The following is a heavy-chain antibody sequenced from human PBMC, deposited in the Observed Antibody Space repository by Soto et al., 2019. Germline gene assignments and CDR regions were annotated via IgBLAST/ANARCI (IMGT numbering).Heavy chain of an antibody. CDR1: GFTFRSYS. J-gene: IGHJ6*02. CDR3: ARDPAHRRWQQCTYYYYGMDV. V-gene: IGHV3-48*02. CDR2: ISNSSSTI. D-gene: IGHD6-13*01. Sequence: EVQLVESGGGLVQPGGSLRLSCAASGFTFRSYSMNWVRQAPGKGLEWVSYISNSSSTIYYADSVKGRFTISRDNAKNSLYLKMNSMRDQDTAVYYCARDPAHRRWQQCTYYYYGMDVWGQGTTVTVSS.